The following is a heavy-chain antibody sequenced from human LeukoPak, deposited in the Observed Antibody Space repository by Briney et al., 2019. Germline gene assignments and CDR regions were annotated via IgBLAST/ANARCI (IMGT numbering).Heavy chain of an antibody. CDR1: GGSISSYY. D-gene: IGHD3-16*01. Sequence: SETLSLTCTVSGGSISSYYWSWIRQPPGKGLEWIGYTYYSGSTNYNPSLKSRVTISVDTSKNQFSLKLSSVTAADTAVYYCARDGGGFDYWGQGTLVTVSS. CDR2: TYYSGST. V-gene: IGHV4-59*01. J-gene: IGHJ4*02. CDR3: ARDGGGFDY.